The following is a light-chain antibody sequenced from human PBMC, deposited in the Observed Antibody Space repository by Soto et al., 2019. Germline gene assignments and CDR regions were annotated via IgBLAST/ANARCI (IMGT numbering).Light chain of an antibody. CDR3: CSYGGSSALPYV. J-gene: IGLJ1*01. V-gene: IGLV2-14*01. CDR1: SIDVGAYNY. CDR2: EVG. Sequence: QSALTQFASVSGSPGQSITISCTGTSIDVGAYNYVSWYQQHPDKAPKLLIYEVGNRPSGVSFRFSGSKSGNTASLTISGLQAEDEADYYCCSYGGSSALPYVFGTGTKLTVL.